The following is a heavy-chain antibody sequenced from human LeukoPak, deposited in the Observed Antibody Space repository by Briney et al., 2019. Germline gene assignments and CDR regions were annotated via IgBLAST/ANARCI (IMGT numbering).Heavy chain of an antibody. D-gene: IGHD1-26*01. V-gene: IGHV3-23*01. Sequence: PGGSLRLSCAASGFTFSSYAMSWVRQAPGKGLEWVSAISGSGGSTYYADSVKGRFTIPRDNSKNTLYLQMNSLRAEDTAVYYRAKDIIVGASPFDYWGQGTLVTVSS. CDR3: AKDIIVGASPFDY. J-gene: IGHJ4*02. CDR1: GFTFSSYA. CDR2: ISGSGGST.